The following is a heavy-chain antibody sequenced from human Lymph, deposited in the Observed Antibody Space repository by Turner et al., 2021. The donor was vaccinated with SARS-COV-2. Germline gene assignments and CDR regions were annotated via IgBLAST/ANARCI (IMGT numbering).Heavy chain of an antibody. Sequence: EVQLLESGGGLVQPGGSLRLSCAASGFTFSSYAMSWVRQAPGKGLEWVSVISGSGVDTYYADSVKGRFTISRDNSKNTLYLQMNSLRAEDTAVYYCAKGVRGAMIVVVIPYFDYWGQGTLVTVSS. CDR2: ISGSGVDT. D-gene: IGHD3-22*01. CDR1: GFTFSSYA. CDR3: AKGVRGAMIVVVIPYFDY. J-gene: IGHJ4*02. V-gene: IGHV3-23*01.